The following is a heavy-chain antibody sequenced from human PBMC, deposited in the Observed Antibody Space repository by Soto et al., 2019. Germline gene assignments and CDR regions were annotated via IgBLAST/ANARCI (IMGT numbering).Heavy chain of an antibody. D-gene: IGHD2-2*02. CDR2: IYHSGNT. CDR3: ARARFQVLYGKPYFDS. V-gene: IGHV4-31*11. CDR1: GGSISSGGSY. J-gene: IGHJ4*02. Sequence: SETLSLTCAVSGGSISSGGSYWSWIRQHPGKGLEWIGNIYHSGNTYYNPSLKSRLTISVDTSKNHFSLMVDSVTAADTAVYYCARARFQVLYGKPYFDSWGQGTLVTVSS.